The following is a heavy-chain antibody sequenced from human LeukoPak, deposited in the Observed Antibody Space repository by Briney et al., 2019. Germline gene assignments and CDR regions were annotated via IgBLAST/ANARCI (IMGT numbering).Heavy chain of an antibody. CDR1: GGSFSGYY. V-gene: IGHV4-34*01. D-gene: IGHD2/OR15-2a*01. CDR2: INHSGST. CDR3: ARQLLLSWFDP. Sequence: PSETLSLTCAVYGGSFSGYYWSWIRQPPGKGLEWIGEINHSGSTNYNPSLKSRVTISVDTSKNQFSLKLSSVTAADTAVYYCARQLLLSWFDPWGQGTLVTVSS. J-gene: IGHJ5*02.